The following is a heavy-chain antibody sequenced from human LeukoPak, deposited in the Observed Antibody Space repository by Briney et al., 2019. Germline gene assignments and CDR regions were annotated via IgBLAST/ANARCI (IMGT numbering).Heavy chain of an antibody. Sequence: GGSLRLSCAASGFTFDDYGMSWVRQAPGKGLEWVSGINWNGGSTYYADSVKGRFTISRDNAKNSLYLQMNGLRAEDTAVYYCAELGITMIGGVWGKGTTVTISS. CDR2: INWNGGST. CDR1: GFTFDDYG. D-gene: IGHD3-10*02. J-gene: IGHJ6*04. V-gene: IGHV3-20*04. CDR3: AELGITMIGGV.